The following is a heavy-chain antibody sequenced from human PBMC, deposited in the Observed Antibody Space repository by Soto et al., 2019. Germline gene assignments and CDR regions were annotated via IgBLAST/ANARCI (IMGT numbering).Heavy chain of an antibody. CDR3: AKDDSTGYYSSFDY. J-gene: IGHJ4*02. V-gene: IGHV1-46*04. Sequence: ASVKVSCKASGYTFTSHFMHWVRQAPGQGLEWMGFINPSGGATSYAQKLQGRVTMTRDTSTSTVYMELRSLRSDDTAVYYCAKDDSTGYYSSFDYWGQGALVTVSS. CDR2: INPSGGAT. D-gene: IGHD3-22*01. CDR1: GYTFTSHF.